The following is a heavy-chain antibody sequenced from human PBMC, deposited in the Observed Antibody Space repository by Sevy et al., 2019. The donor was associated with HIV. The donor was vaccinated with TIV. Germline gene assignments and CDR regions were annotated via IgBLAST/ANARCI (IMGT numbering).Heavy chain of an antibody. Sequence: GESLKISCKGSGFTFITYWIGWVRQMPGKGLEWIGIIYPDDSDTRYSPSFQGQVTISVDKSISTAYLQWSTLKASDTAMYYCARHHASYGVTGYYYYYGLDVWGQGTTVTVSS. J-gene: IGHJ6*02. D-gene: IGHD4-17*01. CDR3: ARHHASYGVTGYYYYYGLDV. CDR2: IYPDDSDT. V-gene: IGHV5-51*01. CDR1: GFTFITYW.